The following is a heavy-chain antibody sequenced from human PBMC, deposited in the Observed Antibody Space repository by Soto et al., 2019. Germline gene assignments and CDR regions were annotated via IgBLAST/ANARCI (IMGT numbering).Heavy chain of an antibody. CDR3: AREGSSYCSGGSCYFRPSFNDY. Sequence: ASVKVSCKASGYTFTSYAMHWVRQAPGQRLEWMGWINAGNGNTKYSQKFQGRVTITRDTSASTAYMVLSSLRSEDTAVYYCAREGSSYCSGGSCYFRPSFNDYWGQGTLVTVSS. CDR2: INAGNGNT. D-gene: IGHD2-15*01. CDR1: GYTFTSYA. J-gene: IGHJ4*02. V-gene: IGHV1-3*01.